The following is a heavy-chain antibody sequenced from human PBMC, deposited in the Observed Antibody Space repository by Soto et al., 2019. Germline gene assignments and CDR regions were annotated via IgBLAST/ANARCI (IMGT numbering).Heavy chain of an antibody. CDR2: IIPILGIA. CDR3: AREYYYDSSGYPN. V-gene: IGHV1-69*04. J-gene: IGHJ4*02. Sequence: SVKVSCKASGGTFSSYTISWVRQAPGQGLEWMGRIIPILGIANYAQKFQGRVTITADKSTSTAYMELSSLRSEDTAVYYCAREYYYDSSGYPNWGQGTLVTVSS. CDR1: GGTFSSYT. D-gene: IGHD3-22*01.